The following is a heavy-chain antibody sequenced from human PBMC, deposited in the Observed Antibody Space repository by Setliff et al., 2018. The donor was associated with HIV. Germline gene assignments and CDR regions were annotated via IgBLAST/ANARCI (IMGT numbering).Heavy chain of an antibody. J-gene: IGHJ6*03. Sequence: PGESLKISCKGSGCSFSTYWIGWVRQMPGKGLEWMGIIYPGDSDTTYSPSFQGQVTISADKSISTAYLQWSSLKASDTAMYYCARHTRQLEFLEWLSPHYYHYYYMDVWGQGTTVTVSS. V-gene: IGHV5-51*01. CDR3: ARHTRQLEFLEWLSPHYYHYYYMDV. D-gene: IGHD3-3*01. CDR1: GCSFSTYW. CDR2: IYPGDSDT.